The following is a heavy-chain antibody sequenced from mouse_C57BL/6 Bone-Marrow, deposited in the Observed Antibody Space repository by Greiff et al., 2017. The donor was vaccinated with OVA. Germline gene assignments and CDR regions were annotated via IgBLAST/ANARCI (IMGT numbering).Heavy chain of an antibody. CDR3: ARALYYGSLAWLAY. J-gene: IGHJ3*01. CDR2: IDPSDSYT. CDR1: GYTFTSYW. V-gene: IGHV1-59*01. Sequence: QVQLQQPGAELVRPGTSVKLSCKASGYTFTSYWMHWVKQRPGQGLEWIGVIDPSDSYTNYNPKFKGKATLTVDTSSSTAYMQLSSLTSEDSAVYYCARALYYGSLAWLAYWGQGTLVTVSA. D-gene: IGHD1-1*01.